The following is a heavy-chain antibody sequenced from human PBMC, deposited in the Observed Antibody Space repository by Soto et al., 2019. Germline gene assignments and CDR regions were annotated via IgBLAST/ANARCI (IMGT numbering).Heavy chain of an antibody. CDR1: GGSISSYY. V-gene: IGHV4-59*08. CDR2: IYYSGST. Sequence: SQTLYLTCTVSGGSISSYYWSWIRQHPGKGLEWIGYIYYSGSTNYNPSLKSRVTISVDTSKNQFSLKLSSVTAADTAVYYCARHKYCSGGSCYWGYYFDYWGQGTLVTVS. CDR3: ARHKYCSGGSCYWGYYFDY. J-gene: IGHJ4*02. D-gene: IGHD2-15*01.